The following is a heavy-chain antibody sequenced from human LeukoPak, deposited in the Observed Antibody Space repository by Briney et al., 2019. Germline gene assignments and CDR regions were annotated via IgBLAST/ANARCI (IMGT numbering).Heavy chain of an antibody. Sequence: GGSLRLSCAASGFTFSNAWMSWVRLAPGKGLEWVGRIKSKTDGGTTDYAAPVKGRFTISRDDSKNTLYLQMNSLKTEDTAVYYCTTYIVVVPAAVLTDYWGQGTLVTVSS. D-gene: IGHD2-2*01. CDR3: TTYIVVVPAAVLTDY. J-gene: IGHJ4*02. CDR2: IKSKTDGGTT. V-gene: IGHV3-15*01. CDR1: GFTFSNAW.